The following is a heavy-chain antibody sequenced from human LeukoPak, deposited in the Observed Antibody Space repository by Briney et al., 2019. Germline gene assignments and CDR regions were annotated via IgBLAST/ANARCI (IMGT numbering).Heavy chain of an antibody. CDR1: GFTLSSYA. Sequence: PGGSLRLSCAASGFTLSSYAMSWVRQAPGKGLEWVSAISDSGNTYHADSVKGRFTISRDSSKNTLFLQMNRLRPEDAAVYYCAKDPDCTSGVCYTFFDYRGQGTLVTVSS. V-gene: IGHV3-23*01. CDR3: AKDPDCTSGVCYTFFDY. J-gene: IGHJ4*02. D-gene: IGHD2-8*01. CDR2: ISDSGNT.